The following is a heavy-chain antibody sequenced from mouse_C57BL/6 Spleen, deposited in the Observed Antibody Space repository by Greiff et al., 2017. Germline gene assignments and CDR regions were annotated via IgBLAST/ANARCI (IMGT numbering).Heavy chain of an antibody. CDR1: GYTFTSYW. D-gene: IGHD1-1*01. V-gene: IGHV1-64*01. Sequence: VQLQQPGAELVKPGASVKLSCKASGYTFTSYWMPWVKQRPGQGLEWIGMIHPNSGSTNYNEKFKSKATLTVDKSSSTAYMQLSSLTSEDSAVYYCARVTTVVATRYYWGQGTTLTVSS. J-gene: IGHJ2*01. CDR3: ARVTTVVATRYY. CDR2: IHPNSGST.